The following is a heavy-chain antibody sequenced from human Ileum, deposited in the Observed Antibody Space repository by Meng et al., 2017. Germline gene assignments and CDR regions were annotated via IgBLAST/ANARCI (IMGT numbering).Heavy chain of an antibody. Sequence: QVQLQESGPGLVKVSQTLVLTCTVSGGSIGSAAYYWTWIRQHPAKGLEWIGYIHYTGSTSYNPSLESRTSTSIDTSNNQFSLKVTSVTAADTAVYYCARGVSAAGLFDNWGPGTLVTVSS. D-gene: IGHD2-2*01. CDR1: GGSIGSAAYY. CDR3: ARGVSAAGLFDN. J-gene: IGHJ4*02. CDR2: IHYTGST. V-gene: IGHV4-31*03.